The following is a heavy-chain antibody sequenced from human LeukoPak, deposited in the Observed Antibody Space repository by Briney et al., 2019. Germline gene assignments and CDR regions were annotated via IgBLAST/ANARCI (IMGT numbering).Heavy chain of an antibody. J-gene: IGHJ4*02. D-gene: IGHD6-13*01. Sequence: GSLRLSCVASGFTFSSYWMTWVRQAPGKGLEWVANIKRDGSEKYYVDSVKGRFTISRDNAKNSLYLQMNSLRAEDTAVYYCTRAGSAAAGDYWGQGTLVTVSS. CDR2: IKRDGSEK. CDR1: GFTFSSYW. CDR3: TRAGSAAAGDY. V-gene: IGHV3-7*05.